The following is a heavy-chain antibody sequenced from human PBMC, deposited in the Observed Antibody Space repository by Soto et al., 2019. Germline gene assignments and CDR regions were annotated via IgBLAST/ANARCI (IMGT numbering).Heavy chain of an antibody. CDR2: ISAYNGNT. Sequence: ASVKVSCKASGYTFTSYGISWVRQAPGQGLEWMGWISAYNGNTNYAQKLQGRVTMTTDTSTSTAYMELRSLRSGDTAVYYCARGVKDYDFWSGYYTYIDYWGQGTLVTVSS. D-gene: IGHD3-3*01. CDR1: GYTFTSYG. V-gene: IGHV1-18*04. J-gene: IGHJ4*02. CDR3: ARGVKDYDFWSGYYTYIDY.